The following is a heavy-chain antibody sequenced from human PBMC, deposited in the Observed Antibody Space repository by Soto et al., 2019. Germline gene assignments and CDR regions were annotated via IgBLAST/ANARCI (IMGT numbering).Heavy chain of an antibody. CDR1: GFTFSSYA. J-gene: IGHJ4*02. V-gene: IGHV3-23*01. Sequence: PGGSLRLSCAASGFTFSSYAMSWVRQAPGKGLEWVSSISGSGGSTYYADSVKGRFTISRDNSKNTLYLQMNSLRAEDTAVYYCAKINRNVKHRDGLSFDYWGQGTLATVSS. CDR2: ISGSGGST. CDR3: AKINRNVKHRDGLSFDY. D-gene: IGHD1-1*01.